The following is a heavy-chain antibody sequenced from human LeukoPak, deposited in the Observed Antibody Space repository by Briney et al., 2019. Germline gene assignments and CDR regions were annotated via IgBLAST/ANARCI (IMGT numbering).Heavy chain of an antibody. CDR2: IKQDGSEK. J-gene: IGHJ4*02. CDR1: GFTFSSYA. D-gene: IGHD3-22*01. CDR3: ARGYYYDSSGYYPDY. V-gene: IGHV3-7*01. Sequence: QPGGSLRLSCAASGFTFSSYAMSWVRQAPGKGLEWVANIKQDGSEKYYVDSVKGRFTSSRDNAKNSLYLQMNSLRAEDTAVYYCARGYYYDSSGYYPDYWGQGTLVTVSS.